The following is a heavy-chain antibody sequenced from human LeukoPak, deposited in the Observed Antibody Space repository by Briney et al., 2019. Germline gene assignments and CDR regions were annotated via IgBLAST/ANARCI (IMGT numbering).Heavy chain of an antibody. J-gene: IGHJ5*02. D-gene: IGHD2-2*01. CDR1: GFSFSTFG. CDR2: IWNDGSKK. V-gene: IGHV3-33*06. CDR3: AKGYCASTTCYSRFDP. Sequence: PGRSLRLSCAASGFSFSTFGMHWARRAPGKGLEWVAVIWNDGSKKFYAESVKGRFTISRDNSQNTLYLQMDRLRAEDTAVYYCAKGYCASTTCYSRFDPWGQGTLVTVSS.